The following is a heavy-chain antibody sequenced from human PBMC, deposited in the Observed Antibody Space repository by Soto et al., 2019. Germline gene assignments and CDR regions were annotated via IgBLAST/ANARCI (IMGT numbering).Heavy chain of an antibody. CDR1: RFTFTTYA. Sequence: PGESLRLTCAASRFTFTTYAMNWVRQAPGKGLEWVALMSSDGTNEHYADSVRGRFTVSRNNSRNTLFLQMNNLRTDDTAVYYCARCGYTSGWYCYFDFWGLGTLVTVSS. V-gene: IGHV3-30-3*01. J-gene: IGHJ4*02. CDR2: MSSDGTNE. CDR3: ARCGYTSGWYCYFDF. D-gene: IGHD6-19*01.